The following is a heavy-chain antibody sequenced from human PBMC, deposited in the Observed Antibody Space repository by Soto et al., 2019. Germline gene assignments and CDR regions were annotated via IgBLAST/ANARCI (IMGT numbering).Heavy chain of an antibody. J-gene: IGHJ6*02. CDR2: IIPVLGVT. Sequence: QVQLVQSGAEVKKPGSSVKVSCRSSGSTFSSYTVSWVRQAPGQGLEWMGRIIPVLGVTNYAQKFRGRVTITADKSATTAYMELNRLTSGDTAVYYCARRRYCGADCYSKYYYGMDVWGQGTTVTVSS. CDR3: ARRRYCGADCYSKYYYGMDV. V-gene: IGHV1-69*02. CDR1: GSTFSSYT. D-gene: IGHD2-21*02.